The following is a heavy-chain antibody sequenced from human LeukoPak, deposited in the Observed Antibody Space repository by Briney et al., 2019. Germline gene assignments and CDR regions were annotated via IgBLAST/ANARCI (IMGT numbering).Heavy chain of an antibody. CDR3: TRGDCSSTTCYDWFDP. Sequence: ASVKVSCKASGYAFTGYYMHWVRQAPGQGLEWMGWINLKSGGTNFAQKFQGRVTMTRDTSISTAYMELSRLRSDDTAVYYCTRGDCSSTTCYDWFDPWGQGTLVTVSS. D-gene: IGHD2-2*01. CDR1: GYAFTGYY. CDR2: INLKSGGT. V-gene: IGHV1-2*02. J-gene: IGHJ5*02.